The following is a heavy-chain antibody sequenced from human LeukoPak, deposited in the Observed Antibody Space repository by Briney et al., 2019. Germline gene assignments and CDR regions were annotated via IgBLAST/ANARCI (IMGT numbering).Heavy chain of an antibody. CDR1: GFTFSSYW. V-gene: IGHV3-74*01. Sequence: PGGSLRLSCAASGFTFSSYWMYWVRQAPGKGLVWVSRIKSDGRSTSYADSVKGRFTISRDNSKNTLYLQMGSLRAEDMAVYYCARAHLHYGDSIHDLDYWGQGTLVTVSS. CDR2: IKSDGRST. J-gene: IGHJ4*02. D-gene: IGHD4-17*01. CDR3: ARAHLHYGDSIHDLDY.